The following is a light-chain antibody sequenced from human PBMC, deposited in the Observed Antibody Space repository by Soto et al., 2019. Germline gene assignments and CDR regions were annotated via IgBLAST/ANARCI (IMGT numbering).Light chain of an antibody. CDR3: QQYNTYPWT. V-gene: IGKV1-5*01. Sequence: DLPVTQSPSTLSASVGDRVPFPFRASQSISSWLAWYQQKPGRAPKLLIYDASTLESGVPSRFSGSGSGTEFTLTISRLQPDDFATYYCQQYNTYPWTFGQGTKVDIK. CDR1: QSISSW. J-gene: IGKJ1*01. CDR2: DAS.